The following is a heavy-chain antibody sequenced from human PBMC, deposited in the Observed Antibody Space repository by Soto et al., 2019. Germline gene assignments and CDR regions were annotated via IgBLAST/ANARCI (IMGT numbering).Heavy chain of an antibody. CDR1: GGSISFHY. D-gene: IGHD6-19*01. Sequence: SETLSLTCTVSGGSISFHYWSWIRQPPGKGLEWIGNIHYGGSTNYNPSLKSRVTMSVDTSENQFSLKLNSVTAADTAVYYCARKEGSGWTFDDWGQGTLVTVSS. V-gene: IGHV4-59*11. J-gene: IGHJ5*02. CDR3: ARKEGSGWTFDD. CDR2: IHYGGST.